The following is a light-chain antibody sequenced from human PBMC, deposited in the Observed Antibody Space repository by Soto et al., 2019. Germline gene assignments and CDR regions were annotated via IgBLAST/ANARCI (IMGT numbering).Light chain of an antibody. J-gene: IGLJ2*01. CDR1: SSDVGSYNL. Sequence: QSALTQPASVSGSPGQSITISCTGTSSDVGSYNLVSWYQQHPGKAPKLMIYEGSKRPSGVSNRFSGSKSGNTASLTISGLRADDEADYYCCSYAGSSTLVFGGGTKVTVL. CDR2: EGS. V-gene: IGLV2-23*01. CDR3: CSYAGSSTLV.